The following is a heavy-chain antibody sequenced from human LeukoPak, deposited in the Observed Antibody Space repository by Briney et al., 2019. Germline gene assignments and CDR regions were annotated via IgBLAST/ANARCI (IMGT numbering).Heavy chain of an antibody. D-gene: IGHD1-26*01. CDR1: GGSISSYY. CDR2: IYTSGST. J-gene: IGHJ4*02. CDR3: ARENSGSYREFDY. Sequence: SETLSLTCTVSGGSISSYYWSWIRQPAGKGLEWIGRIYTSGSTNYNASLKSRVSMSVDTSKNQFSLKLSSVTAADTAVLYCARENSGSYREFDYWGQGALVTVSS. V-gene: IGHV4-4*07.